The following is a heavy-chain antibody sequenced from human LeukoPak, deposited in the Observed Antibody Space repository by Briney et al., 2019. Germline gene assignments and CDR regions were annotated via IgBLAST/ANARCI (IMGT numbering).Heavy chain of an antibody. CDR2: TYSDGTT. V-gene: IGHV3-53*01. Sequence: GGSLRLSCGASGFTVSNNHMSWVRQAPGKGLEWVSITYSDGTTYYADSVKGRFAISRDNSRNTLYVQMNSLRAEDTAVYFCARDRVEVTTSMLGGVKRTVTDYYGMDVWGQGTTVTVSS. D-gene: IGHD3-16*01. J-gene: IGHJ6*02. CDR3: ARDRVEVTTSMLGGVKRTVTDYYGMDV. CDR1: GFTVSNNH.